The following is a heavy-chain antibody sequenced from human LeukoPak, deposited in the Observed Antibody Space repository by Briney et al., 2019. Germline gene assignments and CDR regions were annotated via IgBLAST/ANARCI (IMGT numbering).Heavy chain of an antibody. CDR1: GFTFNTYW. J-gene: IGHJ2*01. D-gene: IGHD3-16*01. CDR2: VYNSGDT. Sequence: GSLRLSCEAPGFTFNTYWMSWVRQAPGKGLEWVGYVYNSGDTGKNPSLKSRVTILLDTSKNQCSLKLTSVSAADTAVYYCARFKLGAYFDLWGRGTLVTVSS. V-gene: IGHV4-59*08. CDR3: ARFKLGAYFDL.